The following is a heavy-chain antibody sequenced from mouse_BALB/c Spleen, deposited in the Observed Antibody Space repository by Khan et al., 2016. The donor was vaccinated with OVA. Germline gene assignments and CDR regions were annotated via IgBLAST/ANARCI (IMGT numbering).Heavy chain of an antibody. J-gene: IGHJ4*01. Sequence: VKLLESGPGLVKPSQSLSLTCTVTGYSFTSDYAWYWIRQFPGNQLERMGYISYSGRTSYNPSLKSRISITRDQSKNQFLLQLNSVTTEETATYYCARDGSRYNYAMDYWGQGTAVTVSS. CDR1: GYSFTSDYA. V-gene: IGHV3-2*02. CDR3: ARDGSRYNYAMDY. D-gene: IGHD2-3*01. CDR2: ISYSGRT.